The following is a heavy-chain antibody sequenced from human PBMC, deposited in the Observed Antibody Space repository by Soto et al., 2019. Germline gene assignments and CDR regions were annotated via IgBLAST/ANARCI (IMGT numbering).Heavy chain of an antibody. CDR2: IHQNGGEK. CDR3: TREEMTSAKFDY. CDR1: GFTFSSYS. V-gene: IGHV3-7*03. Sequence: EVQLVEYGGGLVQPGGSLRLSCAASGFTFSSYSMSWVRQAPGKGLEWVANIHQNGGEKNYVDSVKGRFTISRDNAKKSLYLQVNRLRAEDTAVYYCTREEMTSAKFDYWGQGTLVTVSS. J-gene: IGHJ4*02.